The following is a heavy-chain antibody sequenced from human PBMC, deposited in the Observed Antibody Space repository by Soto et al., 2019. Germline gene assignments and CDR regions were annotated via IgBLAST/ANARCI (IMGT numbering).Heavy chain of an antibody. D-gene: IGHD2-15*01. CDR3: TRRGYCSGGSCPLGFDY. V-gene: IGHV1-46*01. Sequence: ASVKGSCKTSGNTFTTYYVHWVRQAPGQGLEWMGVLNPRDGATSYAQKFQGRGTMTKDTSTSTVYREMSSLRSEDTAKYYCTRRGYCSGGSCPLGFDYGGQGALVTVPS. CDR1: GNTFTTYY. J-gene: IGHJ4*02. CDR2: LNPRDGAT.